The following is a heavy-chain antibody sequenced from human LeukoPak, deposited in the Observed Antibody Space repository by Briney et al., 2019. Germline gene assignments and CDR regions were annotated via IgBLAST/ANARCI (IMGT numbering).Heavy chain of an antibody. CDR3: TTDYYYDSGSYTFDY. CDR2: IKSKTDGGTT. CDR1: GFTFSNAW. V-gene: IGHV3-15*01. J-gene: IGHJ4*02. D-gene: IGHD3-10*01. Sequence: GGSLRLSCAASGFTFSNAWMSWVRQAPGKGLEWVGRIKSKTDGGTTDYAAPVKGRFTISRDDSKNTLYLQMNSLKTEDTAVYYCTTDYYYDSGSYTFDYWGQGTLVTVSS.